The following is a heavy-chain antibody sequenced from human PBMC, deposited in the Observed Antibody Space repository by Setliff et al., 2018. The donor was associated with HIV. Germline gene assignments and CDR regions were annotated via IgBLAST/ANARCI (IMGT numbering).Heavy chain of an antibody. J-gene: IGHJ4*02. CDR2: MSGSGVST. CDR1: GFTFRSYA. D-gene: IGHD6-6*01. CDR3: ARAWAMQQLVPGY. V-gene: IGHV3-23*01. Sequence: PGGSLRLSCAASGFTFRSYAMSWVRQAPGKGLEWVSVMSGSGVSTHYVDSVKGRFTISRDNSKNTLYLQMDSLGPEDTAIYYCARAWAMQQLVPGYWGQGTLVTVSS.